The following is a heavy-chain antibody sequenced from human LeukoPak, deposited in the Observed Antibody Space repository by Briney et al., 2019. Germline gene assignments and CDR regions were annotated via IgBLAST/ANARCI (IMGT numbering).Heavy chain of an antibody. CDR3: ARAPGGYYYDSSGYYEI. J-gene: IGHJ4*02. V-gene: IGHV4-31*03. D-gene: IGHD3-22*01. Sequence: SETLSLTCTVSGGSISSGGYYWSWIRQHPGKGLEWIGYIYYSGSTYYNPSLKSRVTISVDTSKNQFSLKLSSVTAADTAVYYCARAPGGYYYDSSGYYEIWGQGTLVTVSS. CDR2: IYYSGST. CDR1: GGSISSGGYY.